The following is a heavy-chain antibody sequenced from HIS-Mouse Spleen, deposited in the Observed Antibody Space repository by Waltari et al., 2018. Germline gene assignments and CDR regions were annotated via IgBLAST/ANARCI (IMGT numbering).Heavy chain of an antibody. Sequence: QVQLQQWGAGLLKPSETLSLTCAVYGGSFSGYYWSWIRQHPGKGLEWIGEINHSGSTNYNPSLKSRVPISVDTSKNQFSLKLSSVTAADTAVYYCARVHTLLAERGSGSTDHQPHYFDYWGQGTLVTVSS. CDR2: INHSGST. CDR1: GGSFSGYY. D-gene: IGHD3-10*01. CDR3: ARVHTLLAERGSGSTDHQPHYFDY. J-gene: IGHJ4*02. V-gene: IGHV4-34*01.